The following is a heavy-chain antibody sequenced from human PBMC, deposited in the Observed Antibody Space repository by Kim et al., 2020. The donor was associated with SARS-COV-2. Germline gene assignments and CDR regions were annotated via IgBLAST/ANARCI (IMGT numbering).Heavy chain of an antibody. CDR3: ARNQY. Sequence: GGSLRLSCAASGFTFSSNWMSWVRQAPGKGLEWVANIKEDGSEKYYVDSVKGRFTISRDNAKNSLYLQMNSLGAEDTAVYYCARNQYWGQGTLVAVSS. CDR1: GFTFSSNW. J-gene: IGHJ4*02. V-gene: IGHV3-7*01. CDR2: IKEDGSEK.